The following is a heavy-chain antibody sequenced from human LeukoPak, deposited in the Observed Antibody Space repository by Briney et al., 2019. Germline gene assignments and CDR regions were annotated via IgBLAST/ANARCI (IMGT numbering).Heavy chain of an antibody. J-gene: IGHJ5*02. CDR1: GYTFTSYY. Sequence: GASVKVSCKASGYTFTSYYMHWVRQAPGQGLEWMGIINPSGGSTSYAQKFQGRVTMTRDTSTSTVYMELSSLRSEDTAVCYCARDRIIGGSSGRWFDPWGQGTLVTVSS. D-gene: IGHD1-20*01. CDR3: ARDRIIGGSSGRWFDP. V-gene: IGHV1-46*01. CDR2: INPSGGST.